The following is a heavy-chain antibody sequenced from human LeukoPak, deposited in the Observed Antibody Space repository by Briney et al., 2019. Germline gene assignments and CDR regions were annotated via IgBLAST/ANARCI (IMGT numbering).Heavy chain of an antibody. CDR2: IYSGGST. J-gene: IGHJ3*02. V-gene: IGHV3-53*01. D-gene: IGHD3-22*01. CDR3: AKDYYDSSGPSRRGNAFDI. CDR1: GFTVSRNY. Sequence: GGSLRLSCAASGFTVSRNYMSWVRQAPGKGLEWVSVIYSGGSTYYSDSVKGRFTISRDNSKNTLYLQMNSLRAEDTAVYYCAKDYYDSSGPSRRGNAFDIWGQGTMVTVSS.